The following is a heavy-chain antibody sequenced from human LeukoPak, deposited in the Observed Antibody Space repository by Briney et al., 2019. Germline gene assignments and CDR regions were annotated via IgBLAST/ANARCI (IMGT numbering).Heavy chain of an antibody. D-gene: IGHD4-23*01. J-gene: IGHJ4*02. CDR2: ITTSGKTI. V-gene: IGHV3-48*02. Sequence: RGTLRLSPVVSGITFSGYSMIWVRQAPGKGRDWLSFITTSGKTIFYAESVKDRFTISRDNAKKSLSLQMHRLSDGDTAVYYCARVGRATAVTMYFDYWGQGTLVTVTS. CDR1: GITFSGYS. CDR3: ARVGRATAVTMYFDY.